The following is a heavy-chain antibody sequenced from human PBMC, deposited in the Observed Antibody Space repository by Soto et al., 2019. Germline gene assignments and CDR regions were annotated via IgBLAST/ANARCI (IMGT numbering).Heavy chain of an antibody. V-gene: IGHV1-69*01. CDR1: GGTFSSYA. J-gene: IGHJ6*02. CDR2: IIPIFGTA. D-gene: IGHD2-2*02. Sequence: QVQLVQSGAEVKKPGSSVKVSCKASGGTFSSYAISWVRQAPGQGLEWMGGIIPIFGTANYAQKFQGRVTITADESTSTASMELSSLRSEDTAVYYCARRGGYCSSTSCYTGAENYYYYGMDVWGQGTTVTVSS. CDR3: ARRGGYCSSTSCYTGAENYYYYGMDV.